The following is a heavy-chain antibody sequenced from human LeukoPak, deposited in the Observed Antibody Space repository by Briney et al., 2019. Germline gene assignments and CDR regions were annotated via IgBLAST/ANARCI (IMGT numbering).Heavy chain of an antibody. CDR1: GFTFDDYG. D-gene: IGHD1-26*01. V-gene: IGHV3-9*01. Sequence: GRSLRLSCAASGFTFDDYGMHWVRQAPGKGLEWVSGISWNSGSIGYADSVKGRFTISRDNAKNSLYLQMNSLRAEDTALYYCAKVGGGATGWFDPWGQGTLVTVSS. CDR3: AKVGGGATGWFDP. CDR2: ISWNSGSI. J-gene: IGHJ5*02.